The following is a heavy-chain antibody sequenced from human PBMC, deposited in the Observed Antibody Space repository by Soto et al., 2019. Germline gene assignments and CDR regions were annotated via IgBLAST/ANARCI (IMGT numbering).Heavy chain of an antibody. D-gene: IGHD2-15*01. Sequence: SETLSLTCTVSGGSISSYYWSWIRQPPGKGLEWIGYIYYSGSTNYNPSLKSRVTISVDTSKNQFSLKLSSVTAADTAVYYCARHDTYCSGGSCYEIDPGVFDVWGQGTMVTVSS. CDR1: GGSISSYY. CDR3: ARHDTYCSGGSCYEIDPGVFDV. V-gene: IGHV4-59*08. CDR2: IYYSGST. J-gene: IGHJ3*01.